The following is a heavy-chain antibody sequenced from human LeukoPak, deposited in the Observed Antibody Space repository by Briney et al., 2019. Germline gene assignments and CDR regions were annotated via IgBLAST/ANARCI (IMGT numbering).Heavy chain of an antibody. V-gene: IGHV4-59*12. CDR2: IYYSGST. D-gene: IGHD6-19*01. CDR3: AEGYSSGWYRGYYFDY. Sequence: PSETLSLTCTVSGGSISSYYWSWIRQPPGRGLEWIGYIYYSGSTNYNPSLKSRVTISVDTSKNQFSLKLSSVTAANTAVYYCAEGYSSGWYRGYYFDYWGQGTLVTVSS. CDR1: GGSISSYY. J-gene: IGHJ4*02.